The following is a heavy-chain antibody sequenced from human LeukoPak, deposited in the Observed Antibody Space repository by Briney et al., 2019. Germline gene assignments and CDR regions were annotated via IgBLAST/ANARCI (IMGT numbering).Heavy chain of an antibody. CDR2: INWNGGST. D-gene: IGHD4-17*01. CDR3: ARGLTTVSTGGAYYYYYYMDV. V-gene: IGHV3-20*04. CDR1: GFSFSNYG. Sequence: GGSLRLSCTASGFSFSNYGMNWVRQAPGKGLEWVSGINWNGGSTGYADSVKGRFTISRDNAKNSLYLQMNSLRAEDTALYYCARGLTTVSTGGAYYYYYYMDVWGKGTTVTVSS. J-gene: IGHJ6*03.